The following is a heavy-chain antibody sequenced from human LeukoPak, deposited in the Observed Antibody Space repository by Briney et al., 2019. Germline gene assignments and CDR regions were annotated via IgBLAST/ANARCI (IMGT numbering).Heavy chain of an antibody. Sequence: SETLSLTCTVSGFSISSSSYYWGWIRQPPGKGREWIVSIYYSESTYYNPSLKSRVTISVDTSKNQFSLKLTSVTAADTSVYYCARLSCSSTTCYFPDAFDIWGQGTMVTVSS. CDR3: ARLSCSSTTCYFPDAFDI. J-gene: IGHJ3*02. CDR1: GFSISSSSYY. V-gene: IGHV4-39*01. D-gene: IGHD2-2*01. CDR2: IYYSEST.